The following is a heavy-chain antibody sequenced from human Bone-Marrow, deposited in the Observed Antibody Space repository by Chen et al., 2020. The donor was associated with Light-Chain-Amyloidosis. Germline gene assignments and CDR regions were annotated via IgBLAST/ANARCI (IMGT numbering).Heavy chain of an antibody. J-gene: IGHJ3*02. CDR3: AKDISYDDILPGYPADAFDI. V-gene: IGHV3-23*04. D-gene: IGHD3-9*01. CDR1: GFAFSSYA. Sequence: EVQLVESGGGLLQRGGSLRLSRAASGFAFSSYAMSWVRQALGKGLEWVSTISGSGGSRYYGDSVKGRLTISRDNSKNALFLQMNSLRAEDTAVYYCAKDISYDDILPGYPADAFDIWGQGTMVTVSS. CDR2: ISGSGGSR.